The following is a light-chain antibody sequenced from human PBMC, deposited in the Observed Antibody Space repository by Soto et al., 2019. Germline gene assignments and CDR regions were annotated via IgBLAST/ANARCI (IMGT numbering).Light chain of an antibody. CDR2: GND. Sequence: QSVLAQPASVSGSPGQSITISCTGISSNIGAGYEVHWYHQLPGTAPKFLVSGNDNRPSGVPDRLSASKSGTSGSLAITGLQAEDEGHYYCQSYDRGLTAYVFGTGTKVTVL. J-gene: IGLJ1*01. CDR3: QSYDRGLTAYV. V-gene: IGLV1-40*01. CDR1: SSNIGAGYE.